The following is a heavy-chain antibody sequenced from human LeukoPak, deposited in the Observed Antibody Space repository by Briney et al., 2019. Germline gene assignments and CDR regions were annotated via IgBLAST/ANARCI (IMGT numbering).Heavy chain of an antibody. D-gene: IGHD1-26*01. V-gene: IGHV1-18*01. Sequence: ASVKVSCKASGYTFTSYGISWVRQAPGQGLEWMGWISAYNGNTNYAQKLQGRVTMTTDTSTGTAYMELRSLRSDDTAVYYCARGEGWELPPFPFDYWGQGTLVTVSS. CDR3: ARGEGWELPPFPFDY. J-gene: IGHJ4*02. CDR1: GYTFTSYG. CDR2: ISAYNGNT.